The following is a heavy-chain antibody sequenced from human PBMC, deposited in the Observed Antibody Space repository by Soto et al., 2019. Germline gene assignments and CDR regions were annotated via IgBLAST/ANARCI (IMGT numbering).Heavy chain of an antibody. D-gene: IGHD5-12*01. CDR2: ISAYNGNT. Sequence: AASVKVSCKASGYTFTSYGISWVRQAPGQGLEWMGWISAYNGNTNYAQKLQGRVTMTTDTSTSTAYMELRSLRSDDTAVYYCARVKGYSGYGLPYYYYGMDVWGQGTTVTVSS. CDR1: GYTFTSYG. CDR3: ARVKGYSGYGLPYYYYGMDV. V-gene: IGHV1-18*04. J-gene: IGHJ6*02.